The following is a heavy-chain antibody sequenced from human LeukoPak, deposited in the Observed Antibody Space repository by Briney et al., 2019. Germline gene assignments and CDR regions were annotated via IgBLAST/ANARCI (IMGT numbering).Heavy chain of an antibody. V-gene: IGHV3-66*04. D-gene: IGHD2-2*01. CDR2: IYSGGST. CDR3: ARQSLVVPAAISWFDP. J-gene: IGHJ5*02. CDR1: GFTVSSNY. Sequence: PGGSLRLSCAASGFTVSSNYMSWVRQAPGKGLEWVSVIYSGGSTYYADSVKGRFTISRDNSMNTLYLQMNSLRAEDTAVYYCARQSLVVPAAISWFDPWGQGTLVTVSS.